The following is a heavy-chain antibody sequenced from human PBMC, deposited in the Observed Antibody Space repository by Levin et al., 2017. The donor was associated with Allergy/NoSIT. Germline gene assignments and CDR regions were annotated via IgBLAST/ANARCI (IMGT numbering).Heavy chain of an antibody. J-gene: IGHJ4*02. CDR3: AKRSAIVVVPAAMREPLDY. CDR1: GFTFSSYA. CDR2: ISGSGGST. D-gene: IGHD2-2*01. Sequence: GGSLRLSCAASGFTFSSYAMSWVRQAPGKGLEWVSAISGSGGSTYYADSVKGRFTISRDNSKNTLYLQMNSLRAEDTAVYYCAKRSAIVVVPAAMREPLDYWGQGTLVTVSS. V-gene: IGHV3-23*01.